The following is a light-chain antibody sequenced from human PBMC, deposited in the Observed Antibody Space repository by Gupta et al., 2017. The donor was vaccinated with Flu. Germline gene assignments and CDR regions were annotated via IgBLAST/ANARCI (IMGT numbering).Light chain of an antibody. CDR3: QQYYSTPDS. CDR1: QSVLYSPNNKNY. V-gene: IGKV4-1*01. CDR2: WAS. J-gene: IGKJ2*03. Sequence: DIVMTQSPDSLAVSLGERATINCKSRQSVLYSPNNKNYLAWYQQKPGQPPKLLIYWASTRESGVPDRFSGSGSGTDFTLTISSLQAEDVAVYYCQQYYSTPDSFGQGTKLEIK.